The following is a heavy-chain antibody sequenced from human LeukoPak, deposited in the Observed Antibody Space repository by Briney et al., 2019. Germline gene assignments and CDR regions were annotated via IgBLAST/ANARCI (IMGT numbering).Heavy chain of an antibody. V-gene: IGHV3-33*05. D-gene: IGHD4-11*01. J-gene: IGHJ4*02. Sequence: GGSLRLSCAASGFTFSSCGMHWVRQAPGKGLEWVAVISYDGSNKYYAGSVKGRFTISRDNSKSTLYLQMNSLRAEDTAVYYCARVRPGSNYVDFDYWGQGILVTVSS. CDR3: ARVRPGSNYVDFDY. CDR2: ISYDGSNK. CDR1: GFTFSSCG.